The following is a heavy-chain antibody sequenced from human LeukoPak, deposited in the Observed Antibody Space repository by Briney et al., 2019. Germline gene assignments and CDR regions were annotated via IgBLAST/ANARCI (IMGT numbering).Heavy chain of an antibody. D-gene: IGHD3-16*01. CDR3: VRARAGGLDY. J-gene: IGHJ4*03. Sequence: PERSLRLSCAASGFTFRHYAVHWVRQAPGRGLEWVAVLSFDGAHKYYAESVKGRFTISKDNSNNTLFLQMDSLRLEDTALYYCVRARAGGLDYWGQGTTVTVSS. CDR1: GFTFRHYA. V-gene: IGHV3-30*04. CDR2: LSFDGAHK.